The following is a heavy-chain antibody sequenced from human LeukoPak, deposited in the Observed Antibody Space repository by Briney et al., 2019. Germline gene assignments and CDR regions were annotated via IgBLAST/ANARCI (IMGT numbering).Heavy chain of an antibody. CDR3: ARVGRESENFDY. CDR2: IYYSGST. J-gene: IGHJ4*02. Sequence: SETLSLTCTVSGGSISSYYWSWIRQPPGKGLEWIGYIYYSGSTNYNPSLKSRVTISVDTSKNQFSLKLSSVTAADTAVYYCARVGRESENFDYWGQGTLVTVSS. V-gene: IGHV4-59*01. CDR1: GGSISSYY.